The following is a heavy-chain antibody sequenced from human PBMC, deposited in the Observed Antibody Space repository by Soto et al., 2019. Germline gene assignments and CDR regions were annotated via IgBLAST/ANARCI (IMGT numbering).Heavy chain of an antibody. CDR3: VNFISGRPS. V-gene: IGHV3-72*01. D-gene: IGHD1-20*01. CDR2: TKHKAERFAT. J-gene: IGHJ4*02. CDR1: GFTFSDHY. Sequence: EVHLVESGGGLVQPGGSLRLSCAVSGFTFSDHYMDWVRQAPGKGLEWVGRTKHKAERFATEYAASVKGRFAISRDDSKYSLYLQMDSLRTEDTAVYYGVNFISGRPSWGQGTLVTVSS.